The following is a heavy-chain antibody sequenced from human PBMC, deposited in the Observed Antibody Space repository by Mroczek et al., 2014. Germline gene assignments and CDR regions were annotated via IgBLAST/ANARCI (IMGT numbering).Heavy chain of an antibody. CDR1: GGSISSGSYY. Sequence: QVQLQESGPGLVKPSQTLSLTCTVSGGSISSGSYYWSWIRQPAGKGLEWIGRIYTSGSTNYNPSLKSRVTISVDTSKNQFSLKLSSVTAADTAVYYCARGVGXTIDYWGQGTLVTVSS. CDR2: IYTSGST. J-gene: IGHJ4*02. V-gene: IGHV4-61*02. D-gene: IGHD1-26*01. CDR3: ARGVGXTIDY.